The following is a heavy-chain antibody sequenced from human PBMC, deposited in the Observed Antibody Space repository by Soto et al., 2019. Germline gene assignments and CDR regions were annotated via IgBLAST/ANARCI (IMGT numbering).Heavy chain of an antibody. V-gene: IGHV2-5*02. D-gene: IGHD3-3*01. CDR3: AHRVLRTVFGLVTTTAIFFDF. Sequence: QITLNESGPPVVRPTETLTLTCRFSGFSLTTSGVGVGWIRQSPGKAPEWLALIYWDDDKRYSASLKSRLTITKDTSKNQVVLTVYDLDPTDTATYYCAHRVLRTVFGLVTTTAIFFDFWGPGTPVAVSS. CDR1: GFSLTTSGVG. J-gene: IGHJ4*02. CDR2: IYWDDDK.